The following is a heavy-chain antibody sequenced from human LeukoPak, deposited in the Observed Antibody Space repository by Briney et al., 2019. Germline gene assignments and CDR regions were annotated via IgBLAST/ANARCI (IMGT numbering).Heavy chain of an antibody. D-gene: IGHD3-10*01. CDR3: ARDESTGSG. CDR1: GGSFSDYY. V-gene: IGHV4-34*01. CDR2: INHSGNT. Sequence: SETLSLTCAVNGGSFSDYYWSWIRQPPGKGLEWIGEINHSGNTNYNPSLKSRVTMSVDTSRNHLSLKLTSVTAADTAVYYCARDESTGSGWGQGTLVTVSS. J-gene: IGHJ4*02.